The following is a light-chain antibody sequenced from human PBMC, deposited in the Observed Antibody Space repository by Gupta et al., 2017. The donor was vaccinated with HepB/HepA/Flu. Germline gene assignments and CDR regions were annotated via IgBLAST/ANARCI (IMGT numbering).Light chain of an antibody. Sequence: QSVLTQPPSVSGAPGQRVTIPCTGGRSNIGAGFDVNWYQQLPGTAPELLIYGNNHRPSVVPDRFSGSRSGMSASLAVTGLQAEDEAEYYCQSYDTSLSAWVFGGGTKLTVL. CDR3: QSYDTSLSAWV. CDR2: GNN. J-gene: IGLJ3*02. V-gene: IGLV1-40*01. CDR1: RSNIGAGFD.